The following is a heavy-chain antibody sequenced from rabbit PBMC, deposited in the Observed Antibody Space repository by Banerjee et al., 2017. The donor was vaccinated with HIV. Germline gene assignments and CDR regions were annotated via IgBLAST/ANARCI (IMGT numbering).Heavy chain of an antibody. CDR2: IGAGSSGYT. CDR3: ARDLAGVIGWNFNL. V-gene: IGHV1S45*01. CDR1: GFSFNDNYW. J-gene: IGHJ4*01. Sequence: QEQLEESGGDLVKPEGSLTLTCTASGFSFNDNYWICWVRQAPGKGLEWIACIGAGSSGYTYYASWAKGRFTISKTSSTTVTLQMTSLTAADTASYFCARDLAGVIGWNFNLWGPGTLVTVS. D-gene: IGHD4-1*01.